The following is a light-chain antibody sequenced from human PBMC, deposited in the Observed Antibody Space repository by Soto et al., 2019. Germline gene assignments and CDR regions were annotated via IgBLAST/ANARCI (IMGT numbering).Light chain of an antibody. CDR2: DAS. Sequence: EIVLTQSPATLSLSPGERATLSCRASQSVSRYLAWYQQKPGQAPRLLIHDASNRATGIPDRFSGSGSGTDFTLNISSLEPEDFAVYYCQQCDRSAWTFGQGTKVEIK. CDR3: QQCDRSAWT. CDR1: QSVSRY. V-gene: IGKV3-11*01. J-gene: IGKJ1*01.